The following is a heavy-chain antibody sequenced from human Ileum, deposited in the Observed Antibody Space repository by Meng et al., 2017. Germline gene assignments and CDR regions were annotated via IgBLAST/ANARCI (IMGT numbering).Heavy chain of an antibody. CDR3: LRGSCGSV. J-gene: IGHJ1*01. CDR1: GDSITNHNW. V-gene: IGHV4-4*02. D-gene: IGHD3-10*01. Sequence: QVQLRESGPALVKPSETLSLTCAVSGDSITNHNWWAWVRQPPGKGLGWIGEIPHRSSSAYHPSLKSRVSMSIDKSKNQFSLKLTSVTAADTAVYHCLRGSCGSVWGQGTLVTVSS. CDR2: IPHRSSS.